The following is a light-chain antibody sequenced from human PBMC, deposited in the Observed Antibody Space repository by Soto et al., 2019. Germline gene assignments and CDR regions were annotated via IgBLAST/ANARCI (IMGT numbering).Light chain of an antibody. CDR3: QQYHIYSWT. CDR2: RAS. Sequence: DIQMTQSPSTLSASVGDRVTITCRASQDIGTWLAWYQQKPEKAPKVLIYRASHLGSGVPSRFSASGSGTEFSLTINSLQADDFATYYCQQYHIYSWTFGQGTKVDI. V-gene: IGKV1-5*03. CDR1: QDIGTW. J-gene: IGKJ1*01.